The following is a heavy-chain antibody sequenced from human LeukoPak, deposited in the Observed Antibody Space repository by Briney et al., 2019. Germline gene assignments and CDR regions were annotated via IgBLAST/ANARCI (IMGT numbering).Heavy chain of an antibody. Sequence: GGSLRLSCAASGFTFSSYAMHWVRQAPGKGLEWVAVISYDGSNKYYADSVKGRFTISRDNSKNTLYLQMNSLRAEDTAVYYCAKDLGYFADWGQGTLVTVSS. CDR1: GFTFSSYA. CDR3: AKDLGYFAD. V-gene: IGHV3-30*04. J-gene: IGHJ4*02. CDR2: ISYDGSNK. D-gene: IGHD1-26*01.